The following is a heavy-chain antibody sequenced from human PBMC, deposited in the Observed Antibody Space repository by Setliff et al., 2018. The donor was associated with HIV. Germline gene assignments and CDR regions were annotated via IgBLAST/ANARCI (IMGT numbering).Heavy chain of an antibody. Sequence: SVKVSCKASGYTFSDYDVAWVRQAPGQGLEWMGWISGYSGHTSYAQKFQGRVTMTTDTSTSTAYMELRNLRSDDTALYSCAREHSTTWPYFDFWGQGTLVTVSS. CDR2: ISGYSGHT. D-gene: IGHD6-13*01. J-gene: IGHJ4*02. CDR1: GYTFSDYD. V-gene: IGHV1-18*01. CDR3: AREHSTTWPYFDF.